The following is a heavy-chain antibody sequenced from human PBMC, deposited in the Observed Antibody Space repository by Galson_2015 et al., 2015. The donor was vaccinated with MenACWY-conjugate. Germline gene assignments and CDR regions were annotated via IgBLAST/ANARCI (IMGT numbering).Heavy chain of an antibody. J-gene: IGHJ4*02. CDR3: AGGRNPTVNSMYLDY. CDR2: ISPGSGRI. Sequence: SLRLSCAASGITFSRRGMNWVRQAPGKGLEWISYISPGSGRIYYADSAKGRFTISRDDAKSSLFLQIVSLRDEDTAVYYCAGGRNPTVNSMYLDYWGQGTLVTVSS. CDR1: GITFSRRG. D-gene: IGHD3-16*01. V-gene: IGHV3-48*02.